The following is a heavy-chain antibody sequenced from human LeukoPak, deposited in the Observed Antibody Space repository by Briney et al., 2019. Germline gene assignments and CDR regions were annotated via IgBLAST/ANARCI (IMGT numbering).Heavy chain of an antibody. CDR3: AREPTIFGVVXSXXXXXXXDX. J-gene: IGHJ5*02. CDR1: GGSISSGGYS. CDR2: IYHSGST. Sequence: SQTLSLTCAVSGGSISSGGYSWSWIRQPPGKGLEWIGYIYHSGSTYYNPSLKSRVTISVDRSKNQFSLKLSSVTAADTAVYYCAREPTIFGVVXSXXXXXXXDXWGQXXLXTVSS. V-gene: IGHV4-30-2*01. D-gene: IGHD3-3*01.